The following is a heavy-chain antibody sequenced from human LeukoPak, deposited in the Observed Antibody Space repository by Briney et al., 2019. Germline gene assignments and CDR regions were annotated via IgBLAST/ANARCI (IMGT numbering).Heavy chain of an antibody. CDR2: INPNSGGT. J-gene: IGHJ4*02. CDR3: ARSSSGWYVDY. Sequence: ASVKVSGKASGYTFSDYYMHWVRQAPGQGLEWMGWINPNSGGTNYAQKFQGRVTMTRDTSISTAYMELSRLRSDDTAMYYCARSSSGWYVDYWGQGTLVTVSS. V-gene: IGHV1-2*02. CDR1: GYTFSDYY. D-gene: IGHD6-19*01.